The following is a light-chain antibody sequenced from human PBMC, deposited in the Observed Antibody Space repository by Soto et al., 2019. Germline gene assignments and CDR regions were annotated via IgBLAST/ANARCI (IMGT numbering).Light chain of an antibody. Sequence: EIVMTQSPAPLSLSPGERATLSCRASQSVSSNLAWYQQKPGQAPRLLIYGASTRSTGIPARFSSSGSGTEFSLPISSRQSEDVAVYYCQQYNNWPPLTFGGGTKVEIK. J-gene: IGKJ4*01. CDR1: QSVSSN. CDR2: GAS. V-gene: IGKV3-15*01. CDR3: QQYNNWPPLT.